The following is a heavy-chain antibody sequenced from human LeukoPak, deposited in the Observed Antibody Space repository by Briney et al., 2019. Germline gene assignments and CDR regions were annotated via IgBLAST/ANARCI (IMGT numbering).Heavy chain of an antibody. CDR1: GYTFTSYD. V-gene: IGHV1-8*01. J-gene: IGHJ4*02. Sequence: GASVKVSCKASGYTFTSYDINWVRQATGQGLEWMGWMNPNSGNTGYAQKFQGRVTMTRNTSISTAYMELSSLRSEDTAVYYCARGGYYYDSSGYYRDFDYWGQGTLVTVSS. CDR3: ARGGYYYDSSGYYRDFDY. D-gene: IGHD3-22*01. CDR2: MNPNSGNT.